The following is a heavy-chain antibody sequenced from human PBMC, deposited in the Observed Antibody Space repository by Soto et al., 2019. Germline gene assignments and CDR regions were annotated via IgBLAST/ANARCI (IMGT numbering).Heavy chain of an antibody. J-gene: IGHJ6*02. Sequence: EASVKVSCKASGYTFTSYDINWVRQATGQGLEWMGWMNPNSGNTGYAQKFQGRVTMTRNTSISTAYMELSSLRSEDTAVYYCARGILYDFWSGYYFDDYGMDVWGQGTTVTVSS. CDR1: GYTFTSYD. D-gene: IGHD3-3*01. V-gene: IGHV1-8*01. CDR2: MNPNSGNT. CDR3: ARGILYDFWSGYYFDDYGMDV.